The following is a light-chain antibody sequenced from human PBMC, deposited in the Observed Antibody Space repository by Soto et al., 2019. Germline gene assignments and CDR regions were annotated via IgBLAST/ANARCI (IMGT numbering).Light chain of an antibody. Sequence: AIQLTQSPSSLSASVGDRVTITCRASQGISSALAWYQQKPGKAPKLLIYGASSRATGIPDRFSGSGSGTDFTLTISRLEPEDFGVYYCQQYGSSPVTFGQGTKVDI. CDR1: QGISSA. J-gene: IGKJ1*01. CDR3: QQYGSSPVT. V-gene: IGKV1-13*02. CDR2: GAS.